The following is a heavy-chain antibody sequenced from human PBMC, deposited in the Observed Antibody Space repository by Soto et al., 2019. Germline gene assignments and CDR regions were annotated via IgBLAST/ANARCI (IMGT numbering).Heavy chain of an antibody. J-gene: IGHJ4*02. CDR1: GRSFTSNNW. CDR3: ASRDPGTSVDY. D-gene: IGHD1-7*01. Sequence: SETLSLTCAVSGRSFTSNNWWTWVRQPPGQGLEWIGEIYRTGSTNYNPSLKSRVTISLDKSENQFSLKVTSLTAADTAVYYCASRDPGTSVDYWGQGTLVTVSS. CDR2: IYRTGST. V-gene: IGHV4-4*02.